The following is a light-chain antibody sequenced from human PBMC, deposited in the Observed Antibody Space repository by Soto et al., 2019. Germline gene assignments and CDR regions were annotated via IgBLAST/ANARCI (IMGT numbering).Light chain of an antibody. CDR1: QSVSSSY. CDR3: QQYGSLPPT. Sequence: EIVLTQSPGTLSLSPGERATLSCRASQSVSSSYLAWYQQKPGQAPRLLIYGASSRATGIPDRFSGSGSGTDFTITISRLEPEDFAVYYCQQYGSLPPTFGGGIKVQIK. J-gene: IGKJ4*01. V-gene: IGKV3-20*01. CDR2: GAS.